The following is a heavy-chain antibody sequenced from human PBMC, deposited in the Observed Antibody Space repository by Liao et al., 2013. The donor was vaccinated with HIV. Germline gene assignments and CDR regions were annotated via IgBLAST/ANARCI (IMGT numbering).Heavy chain of an antibody. V-gene: IGHV4-61*02. CDR1: GDLIRRDNYY. D-gene: IGHD3-9*01. J-gene: IGHJ3*02. CDR3: ARXRRIDWFDAFDI. CDR2: IYTGMSTTGTT. Sequence: QVRLQESGPGLVKPSQTLSLTCTVSGDLIRRDNYYWTWIRQPAGKGLEWIGHIYTGMSTTGTTNYNPSLKSRVSISADTSSNHVSLKLTSVTAADTAVYYCARXRRIDWFDAFDIWGQGTLVTVSS.